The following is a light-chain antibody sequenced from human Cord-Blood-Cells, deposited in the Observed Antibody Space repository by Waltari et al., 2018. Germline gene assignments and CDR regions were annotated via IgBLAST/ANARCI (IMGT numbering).Light chain of an antibody. CDR2: EVS. CDR3: SSYTSSSTVV. CDR1: SSDVGSYNR. Sequence: QSALTQPPSVSGSPGQSVTISCTGTSSDVGSYNRVSWYQQPPGTAPKLMIYEVSNRPSAVPERFSGSKSGNTASLTISGLQAEDEADYYCSSYTSSSTVVFGGGTKLTVL. V-gene: IGLV2-18*02. J-gene: IGLJ2*01.